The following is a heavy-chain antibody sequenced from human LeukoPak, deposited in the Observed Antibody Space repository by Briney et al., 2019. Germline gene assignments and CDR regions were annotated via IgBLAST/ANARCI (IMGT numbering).Heavy chain of an antibody. V-gene: IGHV4-4*07. CDR1: GGSVTNYH. Sequence: SETLSLTCTVSGGSVTNYHWSWIRQPAGKGLEWIARFYTGGSTTYNPSLNGRATMPVDTSMNHFSLKLTSVTAADTAIYYCATVEVGTVDVFDIWGQGTMVTVSS. CDR3: ATVEVGTVDVFDI. D-gene: IGHD1-26*01. J-gene: IGHJ3*02. CDR2: FYTGGST.